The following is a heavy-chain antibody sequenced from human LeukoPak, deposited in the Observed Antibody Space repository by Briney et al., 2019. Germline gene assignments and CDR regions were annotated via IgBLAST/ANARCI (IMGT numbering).Heavy chain of an antibody. CDR1: GGSISSGGYY. CDR2: IYYSGST. CDR3: ARLEGAGSDWFDP. V-gene: IGHV4-31*03. J-gene: IGHJ5*02. Sequence: SETLSLTCTVSGGSISSGGYYWSWIRQHPGKGLEWIGYIYYSGSTYYNPSLKSRVTISVDTSKNQFSLKLSSVTAADTAVYYCARLEGAGSDWFDPWGQGTLVTVSS.